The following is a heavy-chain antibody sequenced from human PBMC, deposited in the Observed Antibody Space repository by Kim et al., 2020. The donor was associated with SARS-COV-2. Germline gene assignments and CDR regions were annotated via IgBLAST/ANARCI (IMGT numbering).Heavy chain of an antibody. Sequence: GGSLRLSCAASGFIFSDHYMDWVRQAPGKGLEWVGRSSNKANSYTTDFAASVKGRFTIARDESENSMYLQMNSLETDDTAIYYCARVRLGGHGYNDDWG. J-gene: IGHJ4*01. CDR3: ARVRLGGHGYNDD. CDR1: GFIFSDHY. V-gene: IGHV3-72*01. D-gene: IGHD1-1*01. CDR2: SSNKANSYTT.